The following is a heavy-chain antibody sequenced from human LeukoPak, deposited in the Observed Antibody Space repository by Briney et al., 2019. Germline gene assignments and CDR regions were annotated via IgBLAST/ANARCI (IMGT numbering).Heavy chain of an antibody. J-gene: IGHJ4*02. CDR1: GFTFSNHG. V-gene: IGHV3-33*01. CDR2: IWYDGSKK. D-gene: IGHD5-12*01. CDR3: ARGKYGGYFIDY. Sequence: GGSLRLSCAASGFTFSNHGFHWVRQAPGKGLEWVAVIWYDGSKKFYADSVKGRFTISRDDSKNTLFLQMNSLRDEDTAVYYCARGKYGGYFIDYWGQGTLVTVSS.